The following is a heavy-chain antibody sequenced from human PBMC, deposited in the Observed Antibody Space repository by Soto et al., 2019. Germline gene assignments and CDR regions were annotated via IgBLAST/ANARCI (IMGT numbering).Heavy chain of an antibody. CDR3: ARERYDSSGYFINYYYYGMDV. CDR1: GGSISSGGYY. J-gene: IGHJ6*02. V-gene: IGHV4-31*01. CDR2: IYYSGST. D-gene: IGHD3-22*01. Sequence: QVQLQESGPGLVKPSQTLSLTCTVSGGSISSGGYYWSWIRQHPGKGLEWIGYIYYSGSTYYTPELQTXVTIAVDTSKXXFXLTXSSVTAADTAVYYCARERYDSSGYFINYYYYGMDVWGQGTTVTVSS.